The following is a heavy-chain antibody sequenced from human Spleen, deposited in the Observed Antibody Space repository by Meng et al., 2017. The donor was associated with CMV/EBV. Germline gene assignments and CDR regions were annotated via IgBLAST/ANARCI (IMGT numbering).Heavy chain of an antibody. J-gene: IGHJ4*02. CDR1: GFTVRSKE. CDR3: ARGAGSILY. Sequence: GGSLRLSCVASGFTVRSKEMRWVRQAPGKGLEWVSSISAGSPYNADSRKGRFAISRDNAKNSLYLQMNSLRAEDTAVYYCARGAGSILYWGQGTLVTVSS. V-gene: IGHV3-38-3*01. D-gene: IGHD6-19*01. CDR2: ISAGSP.